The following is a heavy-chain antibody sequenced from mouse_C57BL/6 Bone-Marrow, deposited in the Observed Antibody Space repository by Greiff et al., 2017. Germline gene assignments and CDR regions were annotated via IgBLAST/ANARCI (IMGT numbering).Heavy chain of an antibody. CDR1: GYTFTSYW. V-gene: IGHV1-55*01. CDR2: IYPGSGST. Sequence: VQGVESGAELVKPGASVKMSCKASGYTFTSYWITWVKQRPGQGLEWIGDIYPGSGSTNYNEKFKSKATLTVDTSSSTAYMQLSSLTSEDSAVYYCASWGFYAMDYWGQGTSVTVSS. CDR3: ASWGFYAMDY. J-gene: IGHJ4*01.